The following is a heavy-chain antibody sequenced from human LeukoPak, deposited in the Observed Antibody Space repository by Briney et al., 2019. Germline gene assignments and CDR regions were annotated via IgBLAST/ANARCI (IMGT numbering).Heavy chain of an antibody. V-gene: IGHV3-11*04. CDR3: ASFMVRGIQLFDY. J-gene: IGHJ4*02. D-gene: IGHD3-10*01. CDR1: GFTFSDYY. CDR2: VTNNNGAM. Sequence: GGSLRLSCAASGFTFSDYYMGWIRQAPGKGLEWISYVTNNNGAMFYAGSVEGRFTIFRDNAKNSLYLQMNSLRAEDTAVYYCASFMVRGIQLFDYWGQGTLVTVSS.